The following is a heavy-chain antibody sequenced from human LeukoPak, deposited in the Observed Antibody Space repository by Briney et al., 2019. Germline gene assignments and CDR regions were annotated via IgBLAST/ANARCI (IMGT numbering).Heavy chain of an antibody. V-gene: IGHV4-59*12. CDR3: ARVPGYCSGGSCYYFYFDY. Sequence: SETLSLTCTVSGGSISSYYWSWIRQPPGKGLEWIGYIYYSGSTNYNPSLKSRVTISVDTSKNQFSLKLSSVTAADTAVYYCARVPGYCSGGSCYYFYFDYWGQGTLVTVSS. D-gene: IGHD2-15*01. CDR1: GGSISSYY. J-gene: IGHJ4*02. CDR2: IYYSGST.